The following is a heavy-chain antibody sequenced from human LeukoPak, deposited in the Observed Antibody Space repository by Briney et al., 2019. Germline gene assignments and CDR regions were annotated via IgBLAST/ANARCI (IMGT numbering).Heavy chain of an antibody. D-gene: IGHD5-24*01. CDR1: GGSISNYY. CDR3: ARVEKRTYPIYYYYYGMDV. J-gene: IGHJ6*02. Sequence: SETLSLTCTVSGGSISNYYWSWIRQPPGKGLEWIGYIYYSGSTYYNPSLKSRVTISVDTSKNQFSLKLSSVTAADTAVYYCARVEKRTYPIYYYYYGMDVWGQGTTVTVSS. CDR2: IYYSGST. V-gene: IGHV4-59*08.